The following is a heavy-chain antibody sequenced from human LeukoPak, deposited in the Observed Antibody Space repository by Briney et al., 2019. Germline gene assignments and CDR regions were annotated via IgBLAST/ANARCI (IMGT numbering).Heavy chain of an antibody. D-gene: IGHD5-24*01. V-gene: IGHV3-74*01. J-gene: IGHJ4*02. CDR3: ARVKRWKAAEQYYFDY. Sequence: GGSLRLSCAASGFTFSSYWMHWVRQAPGKGLVWVSRINSDGSSTSYADSVKGRFTISRDNAKNTLYLQMNSLRAEDTAVYYCARVKRWKAAEQYYFDYWGQGTLVTVSS. CDR2: INSDGSST. CDR1: GFTFSSYW.